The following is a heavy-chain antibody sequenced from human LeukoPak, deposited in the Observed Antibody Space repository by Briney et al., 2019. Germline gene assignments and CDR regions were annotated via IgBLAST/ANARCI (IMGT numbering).Heavy chain of an antibody. Sequence: SETLSLTCAVYGGSFSGYYWSWIRQPPGKGLEWIGEINHSGSTNYNPSLKSRVTISVDTSKNQFSLKLSSVTAADTAVYYCARLTLRSGAQDYWGQGTLVTVSS. D-gene: IGHD2-8*02. J-gene: IGHJ4*02. CDR3: ARLTLRSGAQDY. V-gene: IGHV4-34*01. CDR1: GGSFSGYY. CDR2: INHSGST.